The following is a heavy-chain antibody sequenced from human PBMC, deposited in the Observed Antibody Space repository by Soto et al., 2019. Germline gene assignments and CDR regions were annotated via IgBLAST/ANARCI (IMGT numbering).Heavy chain of an antibody. CDR2: IYYSGST. CDR1: GGSIRSYY. CDR3: ERLCGYYDILTGYYRSHWFDP. Sequence: SETLSLTCSVSGGSIRSYYLSWIRQPPGKGLEWIGYIYYSGSTNYNPSLKSRVTISVDTSKNQFSLKLSSVTAADTAVYYCERLCGYYDILTGYYRSHWFDPWGQGTLVTVSS. D-gene: IGHD3-9*01. V-gene: IGHV4-59*08. J-gene: IGHJ5*02.